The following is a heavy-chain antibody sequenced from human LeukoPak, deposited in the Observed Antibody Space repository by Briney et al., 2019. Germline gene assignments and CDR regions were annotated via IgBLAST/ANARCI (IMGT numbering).Heavy chain of an antibody. CDR1: GYIFNTYG. J-gene: IGHJ4*02. V-gene: IGHV1-18*01. CDR2: INTYSGGT. CDR3: ARYAFGYFDY. D-gene: IGHD2-2*01. Sequence: ASVKVSCKASGYIFNTYGITWVRQAPGQGLEWMGWINTYSGGTDYAQKFQGRVNMTTDASTGTAYMEVRSLRSDDTAVYSCARYAFGYFDYWGQGTPVTVSS.